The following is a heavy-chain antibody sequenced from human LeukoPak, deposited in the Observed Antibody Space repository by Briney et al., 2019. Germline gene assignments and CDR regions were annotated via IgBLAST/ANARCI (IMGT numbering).Heavy chain of an antibody. CDR1: GGSMSSYY. Sequence: SETLSLTCTVSGGSMSSYYWGWIRQPPGKGLEWVGSIYYSGSTYYNPSLKSRVTILVDTSKNQFSLKLNSVTAADTAVYYCARVPPRLTTVVNGFDYWGQGTLVTVSS. D-gene: IGHD4-23*01. V-gene: IGHV4-39*07. CDR2: IYYSGST. J-gene: IGHJ4*02. CDR3: ARVPPRLTTVVNGFDY.